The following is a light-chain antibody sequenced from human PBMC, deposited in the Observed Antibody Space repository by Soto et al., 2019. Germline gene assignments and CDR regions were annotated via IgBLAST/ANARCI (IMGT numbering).Light chain of an antibody. J-gene: IGLJ2*01. V-gene: IGLV4-69*01. CDR3: QTWGTGIQV. CDR2: LNSDGSH. CDR1: SGHSNYA. Sequence: QSVLTQSPSASASLGASVKLTCTLSSGHSNYAIAWHQQRPEKGPRYLMKLNSDGSHTKGDGIPDRFSGSSSGAERYLSISSLQSEDEADYYCQTWGTGIQVFGGGTQLTVL.